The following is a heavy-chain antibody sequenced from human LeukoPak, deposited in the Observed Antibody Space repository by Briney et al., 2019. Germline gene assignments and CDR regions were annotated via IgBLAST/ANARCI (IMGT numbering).Heavy chain of an antibody. V-gene: IGHV4-39*07. J-gene: IGHJ4*02. Sequence: SETLSLTCTVAAGSIGSGTYYWGWIRESPGKGLEWIGSIYYSGSTNYNPSLKSRVTISVDTSKNQFSLKLSSVTAADTAVYYCASPAGYWGQGTLVTVSS. CDR2: IYYSGST. CDR3: ASPAGY. CDR1: AGSIGSGTYY.